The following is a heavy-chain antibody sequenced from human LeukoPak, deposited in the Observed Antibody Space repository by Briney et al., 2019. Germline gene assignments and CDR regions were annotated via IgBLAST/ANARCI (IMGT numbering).Heavy chain of an antibody. CDR2: INPNSGGT. CDR1: GYTFTGYY. Sequence: ASVKVSCKASGYTFTGYYMHWVRQAPGQGLEWMGWINPNSGGTNYAQKFQGRVTMTRDTSISTAYMELSRLRSDDTAVCYCARDEFEVVLRFDPWGQGTLVTVSS. V-gene: IGHV1-2*02. D-gene: IGHD2-21*01. CDR3: ARDEFEVVLRFDP. J-gene: IGHJ5*02.